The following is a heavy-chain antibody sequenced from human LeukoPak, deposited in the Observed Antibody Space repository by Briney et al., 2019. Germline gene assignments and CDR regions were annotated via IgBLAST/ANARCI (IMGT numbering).Heavy chain of an antibody. V-gene: IGHV4-59*01. CDR2: IYYSGST. D-gene: IGHD3-16*01. CDR3: ARGGVLKSVDY. J-gene: IGHJ4*02. Sequence: NPSETLSLTCSVSGGSISSYYWSWIRQPPGKGLEWIGYIYYSGSTNYNPSLKSRVTISVDTSKNQFSLRLSSVTAADTAVYYCARGGVLKSVDYWGQGTLVTVSS. CDR1: GGSISSYY.